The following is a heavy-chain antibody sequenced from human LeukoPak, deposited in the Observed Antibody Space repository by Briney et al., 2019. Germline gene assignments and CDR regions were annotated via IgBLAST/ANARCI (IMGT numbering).Heavy chain of an antibody. J-gene: IGHJ4*02. V-gene: IGHV3-43*01. CDR3: AKGLGPYESPGSN. CDR2: ITWDGDSR. Sequence: GGSLRLSCAASGFSFDDYTMHWVRQAPGKGLEWVSLITWDGDSRYYADSVKGRFTISRDNSKNSLYLQMNSLRTVDTALYYCAKGLGPYESPGSNWGQGTLVTVSS. D-gene: IGHD5-12*01. CDR1: GFSFDDYT.